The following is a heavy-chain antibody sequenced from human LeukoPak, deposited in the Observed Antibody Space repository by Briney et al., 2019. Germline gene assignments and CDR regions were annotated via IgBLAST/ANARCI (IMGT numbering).Heavy chain of an antibody. J-gene: IGHJ3*02. D-gene: IGHD3-22*01. CDR2: MHKDGSA. CDR1: GGSITIES. V-gene: IGHV4-59*12. Sequence: SETLSLTCTVSGGSITIESWSWNRHSPREGLEWIGFMHKDGSANYNPSLKSRVPISADTSKNHVPLRLTSVTAADTAVHFCARGMYDSTGYSNPFDIWGQGTMVTVSS. CDR3: ARGMYDSTGYSNPFDI.